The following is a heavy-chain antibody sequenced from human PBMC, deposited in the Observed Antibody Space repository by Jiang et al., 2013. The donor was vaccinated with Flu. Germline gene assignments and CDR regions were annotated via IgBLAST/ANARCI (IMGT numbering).Heavy chain of an antibody. J-gene: IGHJ6*02. V-gene: IGHV1-69*04. CDR3: AAIDFWSGYPTINYYYGMDV. CDR1: GYTFSDYY. Sequence: SGAEVKKPGASVKVSCKASGYTFSDYYMHWVRQAPGQGLEWMGRIIPILGIANYAQKFQGRVTITADKSTSTAYMELSSLRSEDTAVYYCAAIDFWSGYPTINYYYGMDVWGQGTTVTVSS. CDR2: IIPILGIA. D-gene: IGHD3-3*01.